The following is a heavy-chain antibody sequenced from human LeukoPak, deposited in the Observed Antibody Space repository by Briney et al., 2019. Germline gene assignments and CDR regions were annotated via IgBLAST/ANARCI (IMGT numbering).Heavy chain of an antibody. D-gene: IGHD3-9*01. Sequence: ASVKLSCTASGYTFTGYYIHWVRQAPGQGLEWMGWIYPKSGGTNSAQKFQGRVTMTRDTSISTAYMELSRLRFDDTAVYYCARVSTSGYRDWLDPWGQGTLVTVSS. CDR3: ARVSTSGYRDWLDP. J-gene: IGHJ5*02. V-gene: IGHV1-2*02. CDR2: IYPKSGGT. CDR1: GYTFTGYY.